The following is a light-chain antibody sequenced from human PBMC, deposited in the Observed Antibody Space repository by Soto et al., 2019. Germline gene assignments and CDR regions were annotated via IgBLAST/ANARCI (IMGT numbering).Light chain of an antibody. CDR1: QSINSW. CDR2: QAS. V-gene: IGKV1-5*03. J-gene: IGKJ2*01. CDR3: QQYDRFPYT. Sequence: DIPMTQSPSTLSASIGDTVIITCRASQSINSWLAWYQQKPGKAPKLLIHQASTLESGVPSRFSGSESGTEFTLTISSLQPDDFATFYCQQYDRFPYTFGQGTKLEIK.